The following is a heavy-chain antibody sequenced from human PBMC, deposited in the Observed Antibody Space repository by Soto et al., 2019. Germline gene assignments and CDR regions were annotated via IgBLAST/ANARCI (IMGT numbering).Heavy chain of an antibody. V-gene: IGHV3-48*02. J-gene: IGHJ4*02. CDR1: GFTFSNFN. D-gene: IGHD3-16*02. CDR3: ARIYRRDGNKYADY. CDR2: ISASNTTV. Sequence: EVQLVESGGGLVQPGESLRLSCAASGFTFSNFNMLWVRQAPGKGLEWISYISASNTTVYYGDSVKGRFTISRDNAKNSLYLQMNSLRDEDTAVYYCARIYRRDGNKYADYWGQGTLVTVSS.